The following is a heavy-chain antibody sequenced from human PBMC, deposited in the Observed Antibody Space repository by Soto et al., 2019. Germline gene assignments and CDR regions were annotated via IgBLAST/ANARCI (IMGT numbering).Heavy chain of an antibody. J-gene: IGHJ6*02. CDR1: GDTFSSYI. V-gene: IGHV1-69*08. Sequence: QVQLVQSGAEVKKPGSSVRVSCRSSGDTFSSYIVNWLRLAPGRGLEWMGRVIPVLTTTDYAQNFRGRVTSSADRSTNTGYLDLSSLRSDDTAVYYCARRRYCGYDCYHKHYFGMDVWGHGSLVTVAS. CDR2: VIPVLTTT. D-gene: IGHD2-21*02. CDR3: ARRRYCGYDCYHKHYFGMDV.